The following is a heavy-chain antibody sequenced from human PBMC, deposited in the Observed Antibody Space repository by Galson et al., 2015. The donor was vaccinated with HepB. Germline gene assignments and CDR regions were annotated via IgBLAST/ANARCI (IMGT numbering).Heavy chain of an antibody. CDR3: ASGSSFDF. CDR2: TYYRSKWYT. CDR1: GDSVSSNSAA. V-gene: IGHV6-1*01. Sequence: CAISGDSVSSNSAAWNWMRQSPSRGLEWLGRTYYRSKWYTDYAPSVRSRITINPDTSKNQFSLQLNSVTPEDTAVYYCASGSSFDFWGQGILVTVSS. D-gene: IGHD6-13*01. J-gene: IGHJ4*02.